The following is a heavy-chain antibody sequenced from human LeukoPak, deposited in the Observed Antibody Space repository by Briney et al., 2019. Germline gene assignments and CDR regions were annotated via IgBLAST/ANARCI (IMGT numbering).Heavy chain of an antibody. Sequence: SQTLSLTCTVSGGSISSGDYYWGWIRQPPGKGLELIGYIYYGGSTSYNPSLKSRVTMSVDTSKNQFSLKLSSVTAADTAVYYCAREADSSGWYGDYYYMDVWGKGTTVTVSS. CDR1: GGSISSGDYY. D-gene: IGHD6-19*01. CDR3: AREADSSGWYGDYYYMDV. J-gene: IGHJ6*03. V-gene: IGHV4-30-4*08. CDR2: IYYGGST.